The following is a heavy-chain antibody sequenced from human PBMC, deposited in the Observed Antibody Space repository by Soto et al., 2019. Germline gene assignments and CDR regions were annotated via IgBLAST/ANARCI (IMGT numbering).Heavy chain of an antibody. Sequence: SETLSLTCTVSGGSISSYYWSWIRQPPGKGLEWIGDIYYSGSTNYNPSLKSRVTISVDKSKNQFSLKLSSVTAADTAAYYCARVWTTVTIWFDPWGQGTLVTVSS. J-gene: IGHJ5*02. CDR3: ARVWTTVTIWFDP. CDR2: IYYSGST. CDR1: GGSISSYY. D-gene: IGHD4-17*01. V-gene: IGHV4-59*12.